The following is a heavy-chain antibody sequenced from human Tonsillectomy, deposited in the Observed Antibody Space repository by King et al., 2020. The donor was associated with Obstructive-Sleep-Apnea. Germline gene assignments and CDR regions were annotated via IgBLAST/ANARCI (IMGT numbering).Heavy chain of an antibody. J-gene: IGHJ3*02. Sequence: VQLVQSGGGLVQPGGSLRLSCAASGFTFSSYDMHWVRQATGKGLEWVSAIGTAGDTYYPGSVKGRFTISRENAKNSLYLQMNSLRAGDTAVYYCARWTGLDAFDIWGQGTMVTVSS. CDR1: GFTFSSYD. V-gene: IGHV3-13*04. CDR2: IGTAGDT. CDR3: ARWTGLDAFDI. D-gene: IGHD3-10*01.